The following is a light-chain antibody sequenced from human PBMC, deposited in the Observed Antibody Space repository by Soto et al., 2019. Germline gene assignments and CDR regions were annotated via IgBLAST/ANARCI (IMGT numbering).Light chain of an antibody. CDR2: GAS. J-gene: IGKJ5*01. CDR1: QSVSSD. V-gene: IGKV3D-15*01. CDR3: QQYNNWTPIT. Sequence: RVMTQSTANQSVSPGERVTLSCRASQSVSSDLAWYQQKPGQAPRLLIYGASTRATGIPARFSGSGSGTEFTLTISSLQSEDFAVYYCQQYNNWTPITFGQGTRLEI.